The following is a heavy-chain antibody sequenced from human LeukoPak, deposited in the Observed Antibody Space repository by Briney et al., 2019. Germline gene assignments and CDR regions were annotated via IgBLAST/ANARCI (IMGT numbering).Heavy chain of an antibody. CDR3: ARGHRTYYYDSSGYYVY. CDR2: IYYSGST. V-gene: IGHV4-39*07. Sequence: SSETLSLTCTVSGGSISSSSFYWGWIRQPPGKGLEWIGSIYYSGSTYYNPSLKSRVTISGDTSKNQVSLKLSSVTAADTAVYYCARGHRTYYYDSSGYYVYWGQGTLVTVSS. D-gene: IGHD3-22*01. CDR1: GGSISSSSFY. J-gene: IGHJ4*02.